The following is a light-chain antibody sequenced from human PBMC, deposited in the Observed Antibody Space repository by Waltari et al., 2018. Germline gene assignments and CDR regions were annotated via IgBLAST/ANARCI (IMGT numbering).Light chain of an antibody. CDR2: AAS. V-gene: IGKV1-39*01. CDR3: QQSYSNPRT. Sequence: DIQMTQSPSPLSASVGDRVTITCRAGQNIGRYLNWYQQKPGKAPKLLIYAASTLQSGVPSRFSGSGSGTELTLTINSLQPEDLATYYCQQSYSNPRTFGQGTKVEIK. J-gene: IGKJ1*01. CDR1: QNIGRY.